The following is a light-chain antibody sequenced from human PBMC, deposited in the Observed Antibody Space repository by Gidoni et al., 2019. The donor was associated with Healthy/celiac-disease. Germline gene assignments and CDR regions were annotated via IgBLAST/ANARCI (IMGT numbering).Light chain of an antibody. J-gene: IGKJ1*01. CDR1: QSISSY. V-gene: IGKV1-39*01. CDR3: QQSYSTPR. Sequence: DIQMTQSPSSLSASVGDRVTITCRASQSISSYLNWYQQKQGKAPKLLIYAASSLQSGVPSRFSGSGSGTDFTLTISSLQPEDFATYYCQQSYSTPRFXXXTKVEIK. CDR2: AAS.